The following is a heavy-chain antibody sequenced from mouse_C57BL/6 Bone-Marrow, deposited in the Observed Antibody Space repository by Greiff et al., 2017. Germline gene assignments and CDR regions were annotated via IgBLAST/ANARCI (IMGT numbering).Heavy chain of an antibody. CDR3: VYYYGSSYWYFDV. Sequence: QVQLQQSGAELARPGASVKLSCKASGYTFTSYGISWVKQRTGQGLEWIGEIYPRSGNTYYNEKFKGKATLTEDKSSSTAYMELRSLTSEDSAVYFCVYYYGSSYWYFDVWGTGTTVTVSS. CDR1: GYTFTSYG. CDR2: IYPRSGNT. V-gene: IGHV1-81*01. J-gene: IGHJ1*03. D-gene: IGHD1-1*01.